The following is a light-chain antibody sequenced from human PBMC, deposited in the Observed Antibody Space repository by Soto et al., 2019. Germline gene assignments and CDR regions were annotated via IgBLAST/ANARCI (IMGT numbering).Light chain of an antibody. J-gene: IGLJ1*01. V-gene: IGLV2-8*01. CDR2: EVS. CDR1: SSDVGGYNY. Sequence: QSVLTQPPSASGSPGQSVTISCTGTSSDVGGYNYVSWYQQHPGKAPKLMIYEVSKRPSGVPDRFSGSKSGNTASLTVSGLQAEDFADYYCSSYAGSHMGVVFGTGTNVTV. CDR3: SSYAGSHMGVV.